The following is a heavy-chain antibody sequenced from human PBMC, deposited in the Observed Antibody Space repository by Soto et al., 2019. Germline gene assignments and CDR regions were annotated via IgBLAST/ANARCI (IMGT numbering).Heavy chain of an antibody. D-gene: IGHD3-16*02. CDR1: GGSISSSSYY. J-gene: IGHJ4*02. CDR2: IYYSGST. Sequence: KPSETLSLTCTVSGGSISSSSYYWGWIRQPPGKGLEWIGSIYYSGSTYYNPSLKSRVTISVDTSKNQFSLKLSSVTAADTAVYYCARLERVWGSYRYLTYFDYWGQGTLVTVSS. V-gene: IGHV4-39*01. CDR3: ARLERVWGSYRYLTYFDY.